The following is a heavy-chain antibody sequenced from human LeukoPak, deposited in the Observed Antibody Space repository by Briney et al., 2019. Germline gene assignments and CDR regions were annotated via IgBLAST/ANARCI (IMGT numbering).Heavy chain of an antibody. CDR1: GFTFSDYY. CDR3: ARVEQQLANFDY. J-gene: IGHJ4*02. CDR2: ISSSSSYT. Sequence: AWGSLRLSCAASGFTFSDYYMSWIRQAPGKGLEWVSYISSSSSYTNYADSVKGRFTISRDNAKNSLYLQMKSLRAEDTAVYYCARVEQQLANFDYWGQGTLVTVSA. V-gene: IGHV3-11*06. D-gene: IGHD6-13*01.